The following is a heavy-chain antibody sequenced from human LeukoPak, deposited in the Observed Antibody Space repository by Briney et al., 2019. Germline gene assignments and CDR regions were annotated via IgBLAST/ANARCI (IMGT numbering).Heavy chain of an antibody. CDR3: ARVGTRDIVVVPAAIGYYYYGMDV. V-gene: IGHV3-48*01. J-gene: IGHJ6*02. Sequence: PGGSLRLSCAASGFTFSSYSMNWVRQAPGKGLEWVSYISSSSSTIYYADSVKGRFTISRGNAKNSLYLQMNSLRAEDTAVYYCARVGTRDIVVVPAAIGYYYYGMDVWGQGTTVTVSS. CDR1: GFTFSSYS. D-gene: IGHD2-2*01. CDR2: ISSSSSTI.